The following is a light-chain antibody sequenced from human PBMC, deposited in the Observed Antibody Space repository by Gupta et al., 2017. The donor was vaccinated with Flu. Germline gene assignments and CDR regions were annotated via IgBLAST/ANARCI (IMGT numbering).Light chain of an antibody. Sequence: IVLTQSPGSLSLSPGEGATLSCRASQTVAASFLAWYQQQPGQAPRLLIYGASTRAPGIPDRFSGSGSGTDFTLTITRLEPEDFAVYYCQLYGSSPAHTFGQGTKLEI. J-gene: IGKJ2*01. V-gene: IGKV3-20*01. CDR1: QTVAASF. CDR2: GAS. CDR3: QLYGSSPAHT.